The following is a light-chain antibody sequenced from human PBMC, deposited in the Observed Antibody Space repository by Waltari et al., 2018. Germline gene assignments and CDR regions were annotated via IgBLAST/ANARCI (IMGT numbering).Light chain of an antibody. CDR3: SSYIDSSTLEL. CDR1: SSDAGDYNY. CDR2: DVS. J-gene: IGLJ2*01. Sequence: QSALTQPASVSGSSGQSITISCTGTSSDAGDYNYVSWYQPHPGKAPKLMIYDVSNRPSGVSNRFSGSKSGNTASLTISGLQAEDEADYYCSSYIDSSTLELFGGGTSLTVL. V-gene: IGLV2-14*03.